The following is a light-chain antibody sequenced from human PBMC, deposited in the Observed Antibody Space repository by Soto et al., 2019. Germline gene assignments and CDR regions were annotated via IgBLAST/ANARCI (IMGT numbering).Light chain of an antibody. J-gene: IGKJ1*01. CDR2: DAS. CDR1: QSIDND. V-gene: IGKV1-39*01. CDR3: QHSFRTPRT. Sequence: DIQVTQSPSSLSASIGDRVTITCRASQSIDNDLHWYQQKAGKAPKLLIYDASSLYSGVPSRFSDGVSGTDFTLAISSLEPEDFATYYCQHSFRTPRTFGQGTKVDIK.